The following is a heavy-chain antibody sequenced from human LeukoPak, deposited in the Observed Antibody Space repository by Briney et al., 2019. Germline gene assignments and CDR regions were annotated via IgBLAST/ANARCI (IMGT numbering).Heavy chain of an antibody. Sequence: GGSLRLSCAASGFTFTNYEMNWVRQAPGKGLEWVSSISSSSSYIHYADSVRGRFTISRDNAKNSLFLQMNSLRGEDTAVYYCARCTTGKTFGSLREIKKSREIDYWGQGTLVTVSS. J-gene: IGHJ4*02. CDR3: ARCTTGKTFGSLREIKKSREIDY. CDR1: GFTFTNYE. CDR2: ISSSSSYI. D-gene: IGHD1-1*01. V-gene: IGHV3-21*01.